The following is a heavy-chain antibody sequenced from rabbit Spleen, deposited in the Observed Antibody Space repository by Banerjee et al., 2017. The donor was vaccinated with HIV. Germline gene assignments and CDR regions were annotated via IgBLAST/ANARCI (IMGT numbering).Heavy chain of an antibody. V-gene: IGHV1S45*01. CDR3: ARDTGSSFSSYGMAL. CDR1: GFDFSSDYM. J-gene: IGHJ6*01. CDR2: IAGSSSGFT. Sequence: QEQLKETGGGLVQPGGSLTLSCKASGFDFSSDYMSWVRQAPGKGLEWISCIAGSSSGFTYSATWAKGRFTCSKTSSTTVTLQMTSLTVADTATYFCARDTGSSFSSYGMALWGPGTLVTVS. D-gene: IGHD8-1*01.